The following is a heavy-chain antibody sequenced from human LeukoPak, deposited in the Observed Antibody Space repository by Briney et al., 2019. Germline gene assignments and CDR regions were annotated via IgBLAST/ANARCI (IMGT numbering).Heavy chain of an antibody. CDR2: INPNSGGT. CDR3: ANRYNWNDFQSNAFDI. D-gene: IGHD1-20*01. V-gene: IGHV1-2*02. CDR1: GYTLTGYY. J-gene: IGHJ3*02. Sequence: ASVKVSCKASGYTLTGYYFHWVRQAPGQGLEWMGWINPNSGGTNYAQKFQGRVTMTRDTSISAAYMELSRLRSDDTAAYYCANRYNWNDFQSNAFDIWGQGTMLTVSS.